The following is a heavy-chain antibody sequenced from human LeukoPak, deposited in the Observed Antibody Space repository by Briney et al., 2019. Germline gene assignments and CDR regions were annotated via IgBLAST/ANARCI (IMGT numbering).Heavy chain of an antibody. CDR1: GGTFSSYA. CDR2: IIPIFGTA. Sequence: SVKVSCKASGGTFSSYAISWVRQAPGQGLEWMGRIIPIFGTANYAQKFQGRVTITTDESTSTAYMELSSPRSEDTAVYYCAESSGGEYYFDYWGQGTLVTVSS. D-gene: IGHD6-6*01. J-gene: IGHJ4*02. CDR3: AESSGGEYYFDY. V-gene: IGHV1-69*05.